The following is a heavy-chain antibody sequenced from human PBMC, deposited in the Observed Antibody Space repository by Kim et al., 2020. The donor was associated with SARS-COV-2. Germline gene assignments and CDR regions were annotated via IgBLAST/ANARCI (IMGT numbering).Heavy chain of an antibody. D-gene: IGHD5-18*01. J-gene: IGHJ4*02. Sequence: SETLSLTCTVSGGSISSSIYYWGWIRQPPGKGLEWIGSIYYSGSTYYNPSLKSRVTISVDTSKNQFSLKLSSVTAADTAVYYCARLDTAMVKIDYWGQGTLVTVSS. CDR3: ARLDTAMVKIDY. CDR2: IYYSGST. V-gene: IGHV4-39*01. CDR1: GGSISSSIYY.